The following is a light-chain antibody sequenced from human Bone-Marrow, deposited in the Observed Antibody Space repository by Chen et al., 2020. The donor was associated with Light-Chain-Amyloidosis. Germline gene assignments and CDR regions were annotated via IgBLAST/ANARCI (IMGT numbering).Light chain of an antibody. CDR3: QVWDRSSDRPV. Sequence: SYVLTQPSSVSVAPVQTATIACGGNNIGSPSVHWYQQTPGQAPLLVVYDDSDRPSGIPQRLSGSNSGNTATLTISRVEAGDGADYYCQVWDRSSDRPVFGGGTKLTVL. V-gene: IGLV3-21*02. J-gene: IGLJ3*02. CDR1: NIGSPS. CDR2: DDS.